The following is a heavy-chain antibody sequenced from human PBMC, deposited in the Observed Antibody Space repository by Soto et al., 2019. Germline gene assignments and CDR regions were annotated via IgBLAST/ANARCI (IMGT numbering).Heavy chain of an antibody. V-gene: IGHV3-30-3*01. CDR1: GFTFSSYA. CDR2: ISYDGSNK. Sequence: QVQLVESGGGVVQPGRSLRLSCAASGFTFSSYAMHWVRQAPGKGLEWVAVISYDGSNKYYADSVKGRFTISRDNSKNTLYPQMNSLRAEDTAVYYCARGDCSGGSCYSKNWGQGTLVTVSS. J-gene: IGHJ4*02. CDR3: ARGDCSGGSCYSKN. D-gene: IGHD2-15*01.